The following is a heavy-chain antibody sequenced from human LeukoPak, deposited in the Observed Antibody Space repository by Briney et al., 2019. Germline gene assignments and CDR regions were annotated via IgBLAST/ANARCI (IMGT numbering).Heavy chain of an antibody. V-gene: IGHV3-23*01. D-gene: IGHD2-15*01. CDR1: GFTLTGYA. J-gene: IGHJ6*03. CDR3: AKGVVVVAASYYYMDV. Sequence: PGGSLRLSCAASGFTLTGYAMTWVRQAPGKGLEWVSTTTGSGGSSYYADSVMGRFTISRDNSKNTLFLQMNGLRAEDTAVYYCAKGVVVVAASYYYMDVWRKGTTVTVSS. CDR2: TTGSGGSS.